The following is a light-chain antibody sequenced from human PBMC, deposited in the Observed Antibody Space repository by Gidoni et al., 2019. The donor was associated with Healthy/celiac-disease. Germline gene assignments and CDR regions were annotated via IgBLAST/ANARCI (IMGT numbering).Light chain of an antibody. CDR3: SSYTSSSTPYV. CDR1: SRDVGGYNY. J-gene: IGLJ1*01. CDR2: DVS. Sequence: QSALPQPASVSGSPGQSITISCTGTSRDVGGYNYVSWYQQHPGKAPKLMIYDVSKRPSGVSNRFSGSKSGNTASLTISGLQAEDEADYYCSSYTSSSTPYVFGTGTKV. V-gene: IGLV2-14*01.